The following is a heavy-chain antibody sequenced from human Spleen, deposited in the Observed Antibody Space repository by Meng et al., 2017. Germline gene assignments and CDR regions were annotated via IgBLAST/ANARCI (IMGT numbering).Heavy chain of an antibody. Sequence: QGHLQQWGPGLFNPSETLSLTCVVSGGFFSDYYWSWIRQPPGKGLEWIGEINHSGSTNYNPSLESRATISVDTSQNNLSLKLSSVTAADSAVYYCARGPTTMAHDFDYWGQGTLVTVSS. D-gene: IGHD4-11*01. V-gene: IGHV4-34*01. J-gene: IGHJ4*02. CDR1: GGFFSDYY. CDR2: INHSGST. CDR3: ARGPTTMAHDFDY.